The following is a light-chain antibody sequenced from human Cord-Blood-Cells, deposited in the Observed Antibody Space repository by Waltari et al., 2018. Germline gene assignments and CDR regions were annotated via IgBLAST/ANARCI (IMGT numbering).Light chain of an antibody. J-gene: IGKJ1*01. CDR2: GAC. CDR3: QQYGSSPPT. V-gene: IGKV3-20*01. CDR1: QSVSSSY. Sequence: EIVLTQSPGTLSLSPGERATLSCRASQSVSSSYLAWYQQKPGQAPRLLIYGACSRATGSPDRFSGSGAETDFTLAISRLEPEDFAVYYGQQYGSSPPTFGQGTKVEIK.